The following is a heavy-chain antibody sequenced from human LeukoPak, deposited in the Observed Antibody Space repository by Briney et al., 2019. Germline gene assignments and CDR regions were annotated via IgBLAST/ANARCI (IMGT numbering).Heavy chain of an antibody. CDR1: GFTFSSYE. V-gene: IGHV3-48*03. CDR3: ARDAHGAHDY. Sequence: GGSLRLSCAASGFTFSSYEMNWVRQAPGKGLEWLSYISNSGTTIYYADSVKGRFTISRDNAKNSLFLQMNSLRAEDTAFYYCARDAHGAHDYWGQGTLVTVSS. CDR2: ISNSGTTI. D-gene: IGHD4/OR15-4a*01. J-gene: IGHJ4*02.